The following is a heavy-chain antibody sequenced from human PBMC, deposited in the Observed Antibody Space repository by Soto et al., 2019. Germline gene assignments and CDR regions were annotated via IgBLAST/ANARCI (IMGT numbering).Heavy chain of an antibody. CDR3: AKGSNFTIFSPNDY. CDR1: GFTFSTYA. V-gene: IGHV3-23*01. Sequence: VQLLESGGGLVQPGGSLRLSCAASGFTFSTYAMAWVRQAPGKGLEWVSALSGNSGTTYSADSVKGRFTISRDNSRNTLYLQMSSLRADDTALYYCAKGSNFTIFSPNDYWGQGTLVTVSS. CDR2: LSGNSGTT. J-gene: IGHJ4*02. D-gene: IGHD3-3*01.